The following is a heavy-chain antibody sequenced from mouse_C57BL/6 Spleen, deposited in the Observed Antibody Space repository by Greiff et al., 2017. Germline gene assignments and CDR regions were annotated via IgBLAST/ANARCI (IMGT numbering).Heavy chain of an antibody. CDR1: GYAFSSYW. Sequence: QVQLQQSGAELVKPGASVKISCKASGYAFSSYWMNWVKQRPGKGLEWIGQIYPGDGDTNDNGKFKGKATMTADKSSSTAYMQLSSLTSEDSAVYFCASIYYDYEDYWGQGTTLTVSS. CDR2: IYPGDGDT. V-gene: IGHV1-80*01. CDR3: ASIYYDYEDY. D-gene: IGHD2-4*01. J-gene: IGHJ2*01.